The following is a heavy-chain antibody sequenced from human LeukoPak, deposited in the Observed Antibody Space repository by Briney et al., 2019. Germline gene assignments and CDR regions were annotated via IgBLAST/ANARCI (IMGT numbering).Heavy chain of an antibody. D-gene: IGHD6-13*01. CDR2: ISSSGSTI. V-gene: IGHV3-11*01. CDR1: GFTFSDYY. CDR3: EIAAAGYYFDY. Sequence: GGSLRLSCAASGFTFSDYYMSWIRQAPGKGLEGVSYISSSGSTIYYADSVKGRFTISRDNAKNSLYLQMNSLRAEDTAVYYCEIAAAGYYFDYWGQGTLVTVSS. J-gene: IGHJ4*02.